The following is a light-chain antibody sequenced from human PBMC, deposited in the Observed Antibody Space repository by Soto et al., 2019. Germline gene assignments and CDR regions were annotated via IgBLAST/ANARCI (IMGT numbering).Light chain of an antibody. Sequence: EVVMTQSPATLSVSPGERATLSCRASQSVNTNLAWYQQKPGQAPRVLIYAASTRATRIPPRFSGTGSETDFTLTISRLAPEDFAVYYCQQYDNSPITCGQGTRLEIK. J-gene: IGKJ5*01. V-gene: IGKV3-15*01. CDR2: AAS. CDR1: QSVNTN. CDR3: QQYDNSPIT.